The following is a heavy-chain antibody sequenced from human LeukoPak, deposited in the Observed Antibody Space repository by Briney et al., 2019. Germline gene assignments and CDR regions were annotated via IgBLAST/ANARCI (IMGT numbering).Heavy chain of an antibody. J-gene: IGHJ4*02. CDR2: IGDSGSGG. Sequence: PGGSLRLSRSASGFNFNYFAMSWIRQAPGKRLEWVSTIGDSGSGGSYADSVRGRFTISRDNSKNIVYLQMHSLRVDDSAVYYCSRIKYGGNSGYHFDYWGQGTLVTVSS. V-gene: IGHV3-23*01. CDR1: GFNFNYFA. CDR3: SRIKYGGNSGYHFDY. D-gene: IGHD4-23*01.